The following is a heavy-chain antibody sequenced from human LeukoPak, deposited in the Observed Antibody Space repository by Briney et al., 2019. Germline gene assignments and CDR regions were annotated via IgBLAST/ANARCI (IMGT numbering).Heavy chain of an antibody. CDR1: GYTFTSYA. Sequence: SVKVSCKASGYTFTSYAISWVRQAPGQGLEWMGGIIPIFGTANYAQKFQGRVTITTDESTSTAYMELSSLRSEDTAVYYCARGEVEMATITYLDYWGQGTLVTVSS. CDR3: ARGEVEMATITYLDY. CDR2: IIPIFGTA. J-gene: IGHJ4*02. D-gene: IGHD5-24*01. V-gene: IGHV1-69*05.